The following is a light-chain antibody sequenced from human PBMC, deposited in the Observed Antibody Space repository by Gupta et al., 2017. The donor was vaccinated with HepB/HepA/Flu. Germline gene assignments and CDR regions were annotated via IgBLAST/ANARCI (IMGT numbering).Light chain of an antibody. CDR1: QSVISN. CDR3: QQYSQWPIT. Sequence: EIVMAQSPATLSVSPGERATLSCRASQSVISNLAWYQQKPGQTPRLLIFRASTRATGVPARFSGSGSGTEFSITISNLQSEDFAVYYCQQYSQWPITFGQGTRLQIK. CDR2: RAS. J-gene: IGKJ5*01. V-gene: IGKV3-15*01.